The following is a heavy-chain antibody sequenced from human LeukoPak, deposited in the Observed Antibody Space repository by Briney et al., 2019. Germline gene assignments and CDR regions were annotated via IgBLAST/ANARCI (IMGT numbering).Heavy chain of an antibody. CDR1: GGSISSSSYY. V-gene: IGHV4-39*01. Sequence: PSETLSLTCTVSGGSISSSSYYWRWIRQPPGKGLEWIGSIYYSGSTYYNPSLKSRVTISVDTSKNQFSLKLSSVTAADTAVYYCARPIPLGGGGEDAFDIWGQGTMVTVSS. CDR2: IYYSGST. J-gene: IGHJ3*02. CDR3: ARPIPLGGGGEDAFDI. D-gene: IGHD2-15*01.